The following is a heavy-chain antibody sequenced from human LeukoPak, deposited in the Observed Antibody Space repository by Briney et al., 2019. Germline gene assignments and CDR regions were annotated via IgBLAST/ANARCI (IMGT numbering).Heavy chain of an antibody. CDR1: GYTFTGYY. Sequence: ASVKVSCKASGYTFTGYYMHWVRQAPGQGLEWMGGIIPIFGTANYAQKFQGRVTITADESTSTAYMELSSLRSEDTAVYYCARGPYYYDSSGYYSTGGDAFDIWGQGTMVTVSS. V-gene: IGHV1-69*13. CDR2: IIPIFGTA. J-gene: IGHJ3*02. D-gene: IGHD3-22*01. CDR3: ARGPYYYDSSGYYSTGGDAFDI.